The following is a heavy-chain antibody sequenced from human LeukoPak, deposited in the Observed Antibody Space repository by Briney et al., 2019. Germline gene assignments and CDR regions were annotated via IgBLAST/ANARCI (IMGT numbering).Heavy chain of an antibody. CDR1: GFTFSSYG. Sequence: GGSLRLSCAASGFTFSSYGMHWVRQAPGKGLEWVAVIWYDGSNKYYADSVKGRFTISRDNSKNTLYLQMNSLRAEDTAVYYCAKGQYCSSTSCYRAWWNRFDPWGQGTLVTVSS. D-gene: IGHD2-2*01. V-gene: IGHV3-33*06. J-gene: IGHJ5*02. CDR3: AKGQYCSSTSCYRAWWNRFDP. CDR2: IWYDGSNK.